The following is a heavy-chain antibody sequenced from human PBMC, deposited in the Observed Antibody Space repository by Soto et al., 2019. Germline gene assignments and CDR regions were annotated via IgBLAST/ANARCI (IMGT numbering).Heavy chain of an antibody. CDR3: ARVVGSYGPAYYYYYGMDV. V-gene: IGHV4-4*02. Sequence: QVQLQESGPGLVKPSGTLSLTCAVSGGSISSSNWWSWVRQPPGKGLEWIGEIYHSGSTNYNPSHKSRVTISVDKSKNPFALKLSSVTAADTAVYYCARVVGSYGPAYYYYYGMDVWGQGTTVTVSS. J-gene: IGHJ6*02. CDR2: IYHSGST. CDR1: GGSISSSNW. D-gene: IGHD5-18*01.